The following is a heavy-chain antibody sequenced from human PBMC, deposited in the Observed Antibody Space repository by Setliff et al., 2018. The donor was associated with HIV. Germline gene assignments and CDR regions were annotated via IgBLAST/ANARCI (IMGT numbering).Heavy chain of an antibody. Sequence: GGSLRLSCAASGFTFSSYAMSWVRQDTGKGLEWVSAISGSGGSTYYADSVKGRFIISRDNSKNTLYLQENSLRAEDTAVYYCTKDQGYTSGWYRAYWGQGTLVTVSS. J-gene: IGHJ4*02. CDR1: GFTFSSYA. CDR2: ISGSGGST. D-gene: IGHD6-19*01. CDR3: TKDQGYTSGWYRAY. V-gene: IGHV3-23*01.